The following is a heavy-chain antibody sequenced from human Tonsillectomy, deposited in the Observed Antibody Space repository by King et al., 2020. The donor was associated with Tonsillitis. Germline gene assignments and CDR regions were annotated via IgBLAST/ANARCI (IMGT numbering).Heavy chain of an antibody. CDR2: IIPIFGTA. CDR3: ARDGADYYDSSNYSAFDI. D-gene: IGHD3-22*01. Sequence: QLVQSGAEVKKPGASVKGSCNASGGTFSSYAISWVRQALGHLLECMGGIIPIFGTANNAQKFQGRVTITADESTGTAYMELSSLRSEDTAVYYCARDGADYYDSSNYSAFDIWGQGTMVTVSS. J-gene: IGHJ3*02. V-gene: IGHV1-69*12. CDR1: GGTFSSYA.